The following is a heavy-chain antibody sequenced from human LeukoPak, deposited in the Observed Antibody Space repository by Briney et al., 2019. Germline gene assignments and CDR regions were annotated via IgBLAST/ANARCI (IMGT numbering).Heavy chain of an antibody. CDR1: GSSISCGYY. V-gene: IGHV4-38-2*01. CDR3: ARLQSDLAAAGVFDY. CDR2: IYDSGST. Sequence: PSATLPLTSASSGSSISCGYYWGRLPQAPGKGWVWLMSIYDSGSTYYNPSLKSLVTISVDTSKNQFSLKLSSVTAADTAVYYCARLQSDLAAAGVFDYWGQGTLVTVSS. D-gene: IGHD6-13*01. J-gene: IGHJ4*02.